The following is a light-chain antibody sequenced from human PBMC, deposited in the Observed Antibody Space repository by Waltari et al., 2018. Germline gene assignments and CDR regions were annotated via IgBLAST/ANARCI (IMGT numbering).Light chain of an antibody. Sequence: QSALTKPRSVYGSPRQSVTTSCTKHLNYVSWYQHHPGKAPKLIIYYDNKRPSGVPDRFSGSKSGNTASLTISGLQTEDEADYYCCSFAGSHTEIFDGGTKLTVL. V-gene: IGLV2-11*01. CDR1: LNY. CDR3: CSFAGSHTEI. CDR2: YDN. J-gene: IGLJ2*01.